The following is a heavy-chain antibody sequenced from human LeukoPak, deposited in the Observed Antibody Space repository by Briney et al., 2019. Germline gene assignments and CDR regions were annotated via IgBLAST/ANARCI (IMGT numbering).Heavy chain of an antibody. CDR2: ISSSGDII. Sequence: GGSLRLSCAASGFTFSDYCMSWIRQAPGKGLEWVSYISSSGDIIYNADFVKGRFSISRDNAKNSLSLQMNSLRAEDTAVYYCARDDYGGKFDYWGQGTLVTVSS. J-gene: IGHJ4*02. CDR3: ARDDYGGKFDY. V-gene: IGHV3-11*01. D-gene: IGHD4-23*01. CDR1: GFTFSDYC.